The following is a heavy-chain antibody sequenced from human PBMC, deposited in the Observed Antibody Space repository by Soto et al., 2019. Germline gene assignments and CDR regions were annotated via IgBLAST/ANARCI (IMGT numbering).Heavy chain of an antibody. D-gene: IGHD5-18*01. CDR2: ISLRHHST. CDR3: ARVMRSLLSITALDT. Sequence: ASVKVSCKTSGYTFVDYFIHWVRQAPGQGLEWMGIISLRHHSTSYAQKFQDRLSVTRDPSSTTIYMELSSLRSEDTAVYFCARVMRSLLSITALDTWGQGTLVTVSS. J-gene: IGHJ5*02. CDR1: GYTFVDYF. V-gene: IGHV1-46*01.